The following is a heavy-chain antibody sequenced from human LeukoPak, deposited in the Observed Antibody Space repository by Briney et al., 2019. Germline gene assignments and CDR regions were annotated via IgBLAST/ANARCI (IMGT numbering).Heavy chain of an antibody. CDR3: ARESGERAWDY. CDR1: GFTFSSYS. D-gene: IGHD1-1*01. CDR2: ISSSSSTI. V-gene: IGHV3-48*01. J-gene: IGHJ4*02. Sequence: GGSLRLSCAASGFTFSSYSMNWVRQAPGKGLEWVSYISSSSSTIYYADSVKGRFTISRDNAKNSLYLQMNSLRAEDTAVYYCARESGERAWDYWGQGTLVTVSS.